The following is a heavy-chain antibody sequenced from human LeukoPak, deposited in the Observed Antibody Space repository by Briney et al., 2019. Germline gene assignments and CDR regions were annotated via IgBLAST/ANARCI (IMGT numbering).Heavy chain of an antibody. CDR2: ISVDNGNT. J-gene: IGHJ4*02. CDR1: GYTFTSYG. CDR3: ARDDGMVYVKFVDY. D-gene: IGHD2-8*01. Sequence: GASVKVSCKASGYTFTSYGISWVRQAPGQGLEWMGGISVDNGNTNYAQKVQGRVTMTTDTSTSTVYMELRSLRSDDTAVYYCARDDGMVYVKFVDYWGQGTLVTVSS. V-gene: IGHV1-18*01.